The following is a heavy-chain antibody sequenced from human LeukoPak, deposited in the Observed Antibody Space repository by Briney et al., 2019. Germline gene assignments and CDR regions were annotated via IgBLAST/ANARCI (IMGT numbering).Heavy chain of an antibody. CDR2: IYNGDTT. Sequence: AGSLRLSCAASGFTVSNNYMIWVRQAPGKGLEWFSVIYNGDTTYYVKSVKGRFTISRDNSKNTLFLQVNRLRAEGTAVYYCAGRRVLDASFDYWGQGTLVTVSS. D-gene: IGHD3-16*01. CDR3: AGRRVLDASFDY. J-gene: IGHJ4*02. V-gene: IGHV3-66*02. CDR1: GFTVSNNY.